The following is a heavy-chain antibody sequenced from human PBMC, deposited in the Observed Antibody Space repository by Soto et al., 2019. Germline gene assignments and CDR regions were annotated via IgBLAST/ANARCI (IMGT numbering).Heavy chain of an antibody. Sequence: EVQLLESGGDLIQPGGSLRLSCVASGFNFDNYGMSWVRQAPGEGLEWVSAIKNDGTSTYYAASVEDRFTISRDNSKNTLYLQLNSLRAEDTAVYYCAQLGLMTFSHKHYFNYGGRGTLVTVSS. CDR1: GFNFDNYG. CDR2: IKNDGTST. V-gene: IGHV3-23*01. D-gene: IGHD3-16*01. CDR3: AQLGLMTFSHKHYFNY. J-gene: IGHJ4*02.